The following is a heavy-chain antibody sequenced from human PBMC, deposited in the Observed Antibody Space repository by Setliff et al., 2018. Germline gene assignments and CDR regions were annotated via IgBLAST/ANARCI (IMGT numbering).Heavy chain of an antibody. CDR2: FDPEDGET. Sequence: ASVKVSCKASGYTFTSYGISWVRQAPGQGLEWMGGFDPEDGETIYAQKFQGRVTMTEDTSTDTAYMELSSLRSEDTAVYYCAAGVLLWFGELGNAFDIWGQGTMVTVSS. V-gene: IGHV1-24*01. CDR3: AAGVLLWFGELGNAFDI. J-gene: IGHJ3*02. CDR1: GYTFTSYG. D-gene: IGHD3-10*01.